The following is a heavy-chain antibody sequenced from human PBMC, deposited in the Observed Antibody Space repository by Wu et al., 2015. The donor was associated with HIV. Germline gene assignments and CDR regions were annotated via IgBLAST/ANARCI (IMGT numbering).Heavy chain of an antibody. CDR2: ISAYNGNT. D-gene: IGHD4-23*01. CDR1: GYTFTSYG. Sequence: QVQLVQSGAEVKKPGASVKVSCKASGYTFTSYGISWVRQAPGQGLEWMGWISAYNGNTNYAQKLQGRVTMTTDTSTSTAYMELRSLRSDDTAVYYCSTYPIYYRGNSDPYYFDYWGQGTLVTVSS. V-gene: IGHV1-18*01. CDR3: STYPIYYRGNSDPYYFDY. J-gene: IGHJ4*02.